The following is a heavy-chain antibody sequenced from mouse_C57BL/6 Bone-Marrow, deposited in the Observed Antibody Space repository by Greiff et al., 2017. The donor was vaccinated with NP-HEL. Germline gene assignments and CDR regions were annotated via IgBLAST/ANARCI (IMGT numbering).Heavy chain of an antibody. CDR2: ISSGGSYP. D-gene: IGHD2-4*01. V-gene: IGHV5-6*01. CDR3: ASPYDYDVAWFAY. J-gene: IGHJ3*01. Sequence: EVKLMESGGDLVKPGGSLTLSCAASGFTFSSYGMSWVRQTPDKWLEWVASISSGGSYPYYPDSVKGRFTISRDNANNTLYLQRSSLKSEDTAMYYCASPYDYDVAWFAYWGQGTLVTVSA. CDR1: GFTFSSYG.